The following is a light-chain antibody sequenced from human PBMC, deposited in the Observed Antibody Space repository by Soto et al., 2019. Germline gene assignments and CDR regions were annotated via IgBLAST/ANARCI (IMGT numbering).Light chain of an antibody. CDR1: SSDFSAYHY. CDR2: EAR. CDR3: SLYTSENTYV. V-gene: IGLV2-14*01. J-gene: IGLJ1*01. Sequence: QSVLTQPASVSGSPGQSITIFCTGSSSDFSAYHYVSWYQQHPGTAPKLIIYEARNRPSGVPDRFSGSKSGNTASLTISGLQAADEADYYCSLYTSENTYVFGTGTKATVL.